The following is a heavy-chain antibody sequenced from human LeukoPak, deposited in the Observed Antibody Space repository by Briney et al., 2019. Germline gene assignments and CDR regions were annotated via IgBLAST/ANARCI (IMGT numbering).Heavy chain of an antibody. CDR2: ISSTSIYI. V-gene: IGHV3-21*01. Sequence: PGGSLRLSCAASGFTFSRNSMNWVRQAPGKGLEWVSSISSTSIYIYYADSVKGRFTISRDNAKNSLYLQMNSLRAEDTAVYYCAELGITMIGGVWGKGTTVTISS. CDR1: GFTFSRNS. CDR3: AELGITMIGGV. J-gene: IGHJ6*04. D-gene: IGHD3-10*02.